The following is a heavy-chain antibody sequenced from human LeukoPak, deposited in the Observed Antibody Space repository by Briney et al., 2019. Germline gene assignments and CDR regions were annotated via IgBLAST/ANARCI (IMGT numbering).Heavy chain of an antibody. CDR1: GFTFSSYS. J-gene: IGHJ5*02. CDR3: ARWYYYETSGLYYGSFDN. Sequence: PGGSLRLSCAGSGFTFSSYSMSWVRQAPGKGLQWVSVIIGSGSSTYYADSVKGRFTISRDNARNTLYLQMNSLRAEDTAVYYCARWYYYETSGLYYGSFDNWGQGTLVTVSS. V-gene: IGHV3-23*01. D-gene: IGHD3-22*01. CDR2: IIGSGSST.